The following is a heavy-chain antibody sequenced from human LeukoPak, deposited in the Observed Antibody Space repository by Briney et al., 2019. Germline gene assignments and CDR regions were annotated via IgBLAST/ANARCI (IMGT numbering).Heavy chain of an antibody. Sequence: TGGSLRLSCAASGFTFSDHYMDWVRQAPGKGLEWVGRNRNKADSCTTEYAASLKGRFTISRDDSKNSLYLQMSSLKIEDTAVYYCARGAAVTPYYYDSWGQGTLVTVPS. J-gene: IGHJ4*02. CDR3: ARGAAVTPYYYDS. D-gene: IGHD2-15*01. V-gene: IGHV3-72*01. CDR2: NRNKADSCTT. CDR1: GFTFSDHY.